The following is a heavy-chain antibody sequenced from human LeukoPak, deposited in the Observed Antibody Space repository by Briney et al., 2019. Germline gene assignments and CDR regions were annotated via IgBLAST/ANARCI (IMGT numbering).Heavy chain of an antibody. CDR2: ISYDGSNK. J-gene: IGHJ4*02. V-gene: IGHV3-30-3*01. Sequence: GGSLRLSCATSGFTLSSYAMHWVRQAPGKGLEWVAVISYDGSNKYYADSVKGRFTISRDNSKHTLYLQMNSLSGANTAVYYFARVPSYYCGRGSYSAFDYWGQGTLVTVSS. D-gene: IGHD3-10*01. CDR3: ARVPSYYCGRGSYSAFDY. CDR1: GFTLSSYA.